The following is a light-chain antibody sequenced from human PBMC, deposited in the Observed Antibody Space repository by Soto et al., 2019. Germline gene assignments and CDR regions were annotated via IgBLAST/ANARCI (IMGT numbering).Light chain of an antibody. CDR2: DVS. CDR3: SSYTSSSTLYV. Sequence: SVLTQPASVSWAPGQSITISCTGTSSEFGGYNYFSWYQQHPGKAPKLMIYDVSNRPSGVSNRFSGSKSGNTASLTISGLQAEDEADYYCSSYTSSSTLYVFGTGTKVTVL. V-gene: IGLV2-14*01. J-gene: IGLJ1*01. CDR1: SSEFGGYNY.